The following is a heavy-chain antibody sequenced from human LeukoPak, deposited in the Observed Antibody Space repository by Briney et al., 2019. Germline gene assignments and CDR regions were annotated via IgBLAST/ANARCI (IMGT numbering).Heavy chain of an antibody. CDR2: IYYSGST. D-gene: IGHD3/OR15-3a*01. CDR1: GGSISSSSYY. V-gene: IGHV4-39*07. CDR3: ARVLAIFGLDTTDFYMDV. J-gene: IGHJ6*03. Sequence: SETLSLTCTVSGGSISSSSYYWSWIRQPPGKGLEWIGSIYYSGSTYYNPSLKSRVTISVDTSKNQFSLKLSSVTAADTAVYYCARVLAIFGLDTTDFYMDVWGKGTTVTVSS.